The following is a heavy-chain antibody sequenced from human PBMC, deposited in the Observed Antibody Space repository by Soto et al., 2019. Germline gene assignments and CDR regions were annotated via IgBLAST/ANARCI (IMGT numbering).Heavy chain of an antibody. CDR2: ITGSGGST. CDR1: GFTFTIYA. D-gene: IGHD3-10*01. Sequence: GGSLRLSCAASGFTFTIYAMSWVRQAPGKGLEWVSAITGSGGSTYYTDSVKGRFTISRDNSKNTLYLQMNSLRAEDTAVYYCAKARGAMVRGAAFYFDYWGQGTLVTVSS. CDR3: AKARGAMVRGAAFYFDY. J-gene: IGHJ4*02. V-gene: IGHV3-23*01.